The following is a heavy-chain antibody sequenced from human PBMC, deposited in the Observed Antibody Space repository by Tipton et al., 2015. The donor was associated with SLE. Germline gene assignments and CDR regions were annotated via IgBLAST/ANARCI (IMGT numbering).Heavy chain of an antibody. CDR3: ARAYGGNSERYFGV. CDR1: GYSFSSFW. J-gene: IGHJ2*01. V-gene: IGHV5-51*03. D-gene: IGHD4-23*01. Sequence: VQLVQSGAEVKKPGESLKISCKGSGYSFSSFWIGWVRQLPGKGLEWMGIIFPGDSETKYSPSFQGHVTFSADKSINTAYLEWSSLGAADTAVYYCARAYGGNSERYFGVWGRGTPVTVSS. CDR2: IFPGDSET.